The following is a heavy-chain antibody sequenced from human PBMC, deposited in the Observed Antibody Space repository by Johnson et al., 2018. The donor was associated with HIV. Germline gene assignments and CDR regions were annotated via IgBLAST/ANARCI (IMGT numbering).Heavy chain of an antibody. D-gene: IGHD7-27*01. CDR2: IYSGGST. J-gene: IGHJ3*02. CDR3: AKTTRGNWGSCFDI. V-gene: IGHV3-66*01. CDR1: GFTVSSNY. Sequence: EQLVESGGGVVRPGGSLRLSCAASGFTVSSNYMSWVRQALGKGLEWVSVIYSGGSTYYADSVKGRFTISRDNSKNALYLQMNSLRAEDTSLYYCAKTTRGNWGSCFDIWGLGTMVTVSS.